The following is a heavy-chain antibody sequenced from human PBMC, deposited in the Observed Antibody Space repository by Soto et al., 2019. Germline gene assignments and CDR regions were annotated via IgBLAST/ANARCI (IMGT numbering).Heavy chain of an antibody. CDR2: INAGNGNT. V-gene: IGHV1-3*01. J-gene: IGHJ4*02. CDR1: GYTFTSYA. Sequence: GASVKVSCKASGYTFTSYAMHWVRQAPGQRLEWMGWINAGNGNTKYPQKFQGRVTITRDTSASTAYMELSSLRSEDTAVYYCARGAWVGSYGDGSGIDYWGQGTLVTVSS. D-gene: IGHD1-26*01. CDR3: ARGAWVGSYGDGSGIDY.